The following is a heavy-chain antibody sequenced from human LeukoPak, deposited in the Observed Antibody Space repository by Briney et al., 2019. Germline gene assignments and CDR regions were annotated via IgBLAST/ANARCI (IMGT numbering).Heavy chain of an antibody. D-gene: IGHD6-13*01. CDR2: IIPIFGTA. J-gene: IGHJ5*02. CDR3: AVEGIAAAGMLWFDP. CDR1: GYTFTSYA. Sequence: SVKVSYKASGYTFTSYAISWVRQAPGQGLEWMGGIIPIFGTANYAQKFQGRVTITTDESTSTAYMELSSLRSEDTAVYYCAVEGIAAAGMLWFDPWGQGTLVTVSS. V-gene: IGHV1-69*05.